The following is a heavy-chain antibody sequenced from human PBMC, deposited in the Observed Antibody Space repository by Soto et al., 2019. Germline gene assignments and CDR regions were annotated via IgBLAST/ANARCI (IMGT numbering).Heavy chain of an antibody. CDR3: ARVSVDVPE. D-gene: IGHD5-12*01. V-gene: IGHV1-2*02. CDR2: IDPKSGGT. J-gene: IGHJ4*02. Sequence: QLVQSGAEVKKAGASVRVSCKTSGPTFIAYYIHWVRQAPGQRLEWMGWIDPKSGGTTYEQKFLGRVTMTRDTSINTAYMDLNRLTSDDTAVYYCARVSVDVPEWGQGTLITVSS. CDR1: GPTFIAYY.